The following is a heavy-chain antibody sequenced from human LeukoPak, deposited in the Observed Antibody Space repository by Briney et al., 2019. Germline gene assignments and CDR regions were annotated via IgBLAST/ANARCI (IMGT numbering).Heavy chain of an antibody. V-gene: IGHV6-1*01. Sequence: SQTLSLTCAISGDSVSSNSAAWNWIRQSPSRGLEWLGRTYYRSKWYTYYAASVKSRIAINRDTSKNQFSLQLNTVTPEDTAVYYCARSTGPIDYWGQGTLVTVSS. CDR3: ARSTGPIDY. CDR1: GDSVSSNSAA. D-gene: IGHD1-1*01. CDR2: TYYRSKWYT. J-gene: IGHJ4*02.